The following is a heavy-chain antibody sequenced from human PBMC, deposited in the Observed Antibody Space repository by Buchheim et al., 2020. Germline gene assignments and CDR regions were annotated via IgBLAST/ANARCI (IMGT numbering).Heavy chain of an antibody. CDR3: ARGQYDYDIDY. D-gene: IGHD3-22*01. J-gene: IGHJ4*02. Sequence: EVQLVESGGGLVQPGGSLRLSCAASGFTFSSYSMNWVRQAPGKGLEWVSYISRSSSTIYYADSVKGRFTISRDNAKNSLYLQMNTLRAEDTAVEYCARGQYDYDIDYWGQGTL. V-gene: IGHV3-48*01. CDR2: ISRSSSTI. CDR1: GFTFSSYS.